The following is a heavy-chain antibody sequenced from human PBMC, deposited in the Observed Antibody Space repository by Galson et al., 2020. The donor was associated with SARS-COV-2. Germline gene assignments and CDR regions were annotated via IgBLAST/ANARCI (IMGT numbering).Heavy chain of an antibody. CDR3: ARESAVQGGYYMDV. D-gene: IGHD3-10*01. V-gene: IGHV3-74*01. Sequence: ALHGASLKISCAASGFTFSTYWMHWVRHAPGKGLVWVSRIHRDGSTTTYADSVQGRFTISRDNAKNTLYLQMSSLRAEDAAVYYCARESAVQGGYYMDVWGKGTTVTVSS. CDR2: IHRDGSTT. J-gene: IGHJ6*03. CDR1: GFTFSTYW.